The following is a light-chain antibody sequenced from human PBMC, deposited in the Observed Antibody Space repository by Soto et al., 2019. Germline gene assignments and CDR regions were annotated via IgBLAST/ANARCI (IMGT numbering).Light chain of an antibody. J-gene: IGLJ1*01. CDR2: NVN. Sequence: QSALIQPPSVSGSPGQSVTISCTGTSSDVGSFDYVSWYQQHPGTVPKPMIYNVNTRPSGVPDRFSGTKSGNTASLTVSGLQAEDEGGYYCSSYTATRTYVYGTGTKVTVL. CDR1: SSDVGSFDY. CDR3: SSYTATRTYV. V-gene: IGLV2-18*02.